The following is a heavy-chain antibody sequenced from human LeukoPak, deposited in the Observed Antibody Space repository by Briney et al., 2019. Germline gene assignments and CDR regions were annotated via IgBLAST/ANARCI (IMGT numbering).Heavy chain of an antibody. CDR1: GFNFSDYT. D-gene: IGHD6-6*01. J-gene: IGHJ4*02. Sequence: GGSLRLSCAGSGFNFSDYTMNWVRQAPGKGLEWVSSISVDSSYIYYADSVKGRFTVSRDNAKKSLFLQMNSLRAEDTAVYYCAKLGKAARFHLFPYYFDYWGQGTLVTVSS. CDR2: ISVDSSYI. V-gene: IGHV3-21*04. CDR3: AKLGKAARFHLFPYYFDY.